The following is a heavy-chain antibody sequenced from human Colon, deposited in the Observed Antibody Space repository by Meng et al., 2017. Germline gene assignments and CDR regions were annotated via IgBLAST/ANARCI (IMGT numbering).Heavy chain of an antibody. J-gene: IGHJ5*02. D-gene: IGHD6-13*01. CDR2: MNPNSGNT. CDR3: ARAIAAAGSNWFDL. Sequence: QVQPVQSGAGVKKPGASVKVSCKASGYIFTNYDTNWVRQATGQGLEWMGWMNPNSGNTGYAQKFQGRVTMTRNASISTAYMELSSLRSDDTAVYYCARAIAAAGSNWFDLWGQGTLVTVSS. V-gene: IGHV1-8*01. CDR1: GYIFTNYD.